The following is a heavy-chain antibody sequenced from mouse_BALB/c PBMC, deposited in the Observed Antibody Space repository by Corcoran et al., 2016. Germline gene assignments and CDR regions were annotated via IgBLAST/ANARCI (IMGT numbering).Heavy chain of an antibody. J-gene: IGHJ2*01. Sequence: EVQLQQSGAELVKPGASVKLSCTASGFNIKDTYMHWVKQRPEQGLEWIGRIDPANGNTKYDPKFQGKATITADTSSNTAYLQLSSLTSEDTAVYYCARATLVARNYFDYWRQGTTLTVSS. CDR2: IDPANGNT. CDR3: ARATLVARNYFDY. D-gene: IGHD1-1*01. V-gene: IGHV14-3*02. CDR1: GFNIKDTY.